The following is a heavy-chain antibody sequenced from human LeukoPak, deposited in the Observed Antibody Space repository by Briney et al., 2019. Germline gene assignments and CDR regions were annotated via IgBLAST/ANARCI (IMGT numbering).Heavy chain of an antibody. J-gene: IGHJ6*02. Sequence: ASVKVSCKASGYTFTSYDINWVRQATGQGLEWMGWMNPNSGNTGYAQKFQGRVTMTRNTSISTAYMELSSLRSEDTAVYYCARGHPNYCSSTSCYFDGYYGMDVWGQGTTVTVSS. D-gene: IGHD2-2*01. CDR3: ARGHPNYCSSTSCYFDGYYGMDV. V-gene: IGHV1-8*01. CDR1: GYTFTSYD. CDR2: MNPNSGNT.